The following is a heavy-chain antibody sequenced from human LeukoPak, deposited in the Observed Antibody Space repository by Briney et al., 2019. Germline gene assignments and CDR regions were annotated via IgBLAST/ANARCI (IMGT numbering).Heavy chain of an antibody. V-gene: IGHV4-39*01. CDR3: ARRSWYGDYGDY. CDR2: IYYSGST. Sequence: PSETLSLTCTVSGGSISSSSYYWGWIRQPPGKGLEWIGSIYYSGSTYYNPSLKSRVTISVGTSKNQFSLKLSSVTAADTAVYYCARRSWYGDYGDYWGQGTLVTVSS. J-gene: IGHJ4*02. CDR1: GGSISSSSYY. D-gene: IGHD4-17*01.